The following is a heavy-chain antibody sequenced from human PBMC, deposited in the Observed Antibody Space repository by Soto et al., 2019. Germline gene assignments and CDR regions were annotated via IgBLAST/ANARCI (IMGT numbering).Heavy chain of an antibody. CDR2: IAYDGRNK. CDR3: ARELERVFDY. V-gene: IGHV3-30*04. J-gene: IGHJ4*02. CDR1: GFTISSYA. Sequence: GGPLRLSCAASGFTISSYAMHWFRQAPGKGLEWVAVIAYDGRNKYYADSVKGRFTISRDNSKNTLYLQMNSLRIEDTAVYYCARELERVFDYWGQGTLVTSPQ. D-gene: IGHD1-1*01.